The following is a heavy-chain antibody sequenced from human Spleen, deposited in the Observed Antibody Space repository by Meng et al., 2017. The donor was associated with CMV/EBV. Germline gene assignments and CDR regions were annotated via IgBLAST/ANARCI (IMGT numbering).Heavy chain of an antibody. D-gene: IGHD6-6*01. V-gene: IGHV3-21*01. Sequence: GESLKISCAASGFTFSSYSMNWVRQAPGKGLEWVSSISSSSSYMYYADSVKGRFTISRDNAKNSLYLQMNSLRAEDTAVYYCARWVAARRYFDYWGQGTLVTVSS. CDR1: GFTFSSYS. J-gene: IGHJ4*02. CDR2: ISSSSSYM. CDR3: ARWVAARRYFDY.